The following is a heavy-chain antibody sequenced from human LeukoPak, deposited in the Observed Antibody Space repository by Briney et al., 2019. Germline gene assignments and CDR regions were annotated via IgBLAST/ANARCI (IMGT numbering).Heavy chain of an antibody. CDR3: ARLYGVVAAFDY. CDR2: IYTSGST. CDR1: GGSISSGSYY. Sequence: PSETLSLTCTVSGGSISSGSYYWSWIRQPAGKGLEWIGRIYTSGSTNYNPSLKSRVTISVDTSKNQFSLKLSSVTAADTAVYYCARLYGVVAAFDYWGQGTLVTVSS. V-gene: IGHV4-61*02. J-gene: IGHJ4*02. D-gene: IGHD2-15*01.